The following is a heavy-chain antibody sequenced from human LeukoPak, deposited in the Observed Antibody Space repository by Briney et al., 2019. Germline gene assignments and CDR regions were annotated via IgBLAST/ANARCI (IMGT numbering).Heavy chain of an antibody. V-gene: IGHV4-39*07. CDR3: ARDRSSSWSHEAGY. D-gene: IGHD6-13*01. Sequence: PSETLSLTCTVSGGSISSSSYYWGWIRQPPGKGLEWIGHIYYTGSTYYNPSLKSRVTISVDTSKNQFSLKLSSVTAADTAVYYCARDRSSSWSHEAGYWGQGTLVTVSS. CDR1: GGSISSSSYY. CDR2: IYYTGST. J-gene: IGHJ4*02.